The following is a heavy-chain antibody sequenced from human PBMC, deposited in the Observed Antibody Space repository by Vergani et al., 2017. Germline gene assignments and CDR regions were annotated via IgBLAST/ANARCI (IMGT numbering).Heavy chain of an antibody. CDR1: GYTFTGYY. CDR2: INPNSGGT. D-gene: IGHD1-26*01. V-gene: IGHV1-2*02. J-gene: IGHJ4*02. CDR3: TRILVPASDLYYIDF. Sequence: VQLVQSGTEVKKPGASVKVSCKASGYTFTGYYMHWVRQAPGQGLEWMGWINPNSGGTNYAQKFQGRVTMTRDTSISTAYMELSRLRSDDTAVYYCTRILVPASDLYYIDFWGPGTRVTVSS.